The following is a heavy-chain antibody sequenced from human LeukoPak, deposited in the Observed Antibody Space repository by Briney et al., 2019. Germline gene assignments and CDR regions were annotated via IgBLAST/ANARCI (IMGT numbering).Heavy chain of an antibody. Sequence: SVKVSCKASGGTFSSHAISWVRQAPGQGREWMGRIIPIFGTANYAQKFQGRVTITTDESTSTAYMELSSLRSEDTAVYYCARDRHERWLQFNAAFDIWGQGTMLTVSS. D-gene: IGHD5-24*01. V-gene: IGHV1-69*05. CDR2: IIPIFGTA. J-gene: IGHJ3*02. CDR1: GGTFSSHA. CDR3: ARDRHERWLQFNAAFDI.